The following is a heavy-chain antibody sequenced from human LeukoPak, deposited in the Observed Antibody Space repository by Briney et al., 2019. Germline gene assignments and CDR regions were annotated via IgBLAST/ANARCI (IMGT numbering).Heavy chain of an antibody. D-gene: IGHD1-20*01. CDR2: ISSGVTTQ. J-gene: IGHJ5*02. V-gene: IGHV3-48*01. CDR1: GFTFSSYA. Sequence: GGSLRLSCAASGFTFSSYAMSWVRQAPGKGLEWISYISSGVTTQYYADSVKGRFTISRDDAKNSLYLQMNSLRAEDTAVYYCARFNLGWFDPWGQGTLVTVSS. CDR3: ARFNLGWFDP.